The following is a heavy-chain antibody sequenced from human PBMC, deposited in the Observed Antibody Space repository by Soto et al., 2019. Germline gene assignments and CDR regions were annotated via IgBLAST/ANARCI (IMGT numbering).Heavy chain of an antibody. J-gene: IGHJ6*03. CDR2: INHSGST. V-gene: IGHV4-34*01. Sequence: PSETLSLTCAVYGGSFSGYYWSWIRQPPGKGLEWIGEINHSGSTNYNPSLKSRVTISVDTSKNQFSLKLSSVTAADTAVYYCARGGTGTKDFYYYYYMDVWGKGTTVTVSS. CDR1: GGSFSGYY. D-gene: IGHD1-7*01. CDR3: ARGGTGTKDFYYYYYMDV.